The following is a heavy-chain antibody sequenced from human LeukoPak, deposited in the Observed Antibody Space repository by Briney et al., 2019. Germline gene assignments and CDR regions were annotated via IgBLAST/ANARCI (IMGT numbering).Heavy chain of an antibody. J-gene: IGHJ4*02. D-gene: IGHD3-22*01. V-gene: IGHV4-39*01. CDR3: ARHAMRTYDSSGYYLY. CDR1: GGSISSSSYY. Sequence: SETLSLTCTVSGGSISSSSYYWGWLRQPPGKGLEWIGSIYYSGSTYYNPSLKSRVTISVDTSKNQFSLKLGSVTAADTAVYYCARHAMRTYDSSGYYLYWGQGTLVTVSS. CDR2: IYYSGST.